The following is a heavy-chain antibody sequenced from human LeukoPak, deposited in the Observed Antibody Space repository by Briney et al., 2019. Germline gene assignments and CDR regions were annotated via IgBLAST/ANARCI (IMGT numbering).Heavy chain of an antibody. CDR3: ARTYYDILTGYNPYFDY. J-gene: IGHJ4*02. CDR1: GFTFSSYS. Sequence: GGSLRLSCAASGFTFSSYSTNWVRQAPGKGLEWVSSISSSSSYIYYANSVKGRFTISRDNAKNSLYLQMNSLRAEDTAVYYCARTYYDILTGYNPYFDYWGQGILVTVSS. CDR2: ISSSSSYI. V-gene: IGHV3-21*01. D-gene: IGHD3-9*01.